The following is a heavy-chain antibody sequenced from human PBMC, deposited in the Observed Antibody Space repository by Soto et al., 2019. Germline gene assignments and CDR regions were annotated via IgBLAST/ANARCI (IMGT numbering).Heavy chain of an antibody. CDR1: GFTFSSYG. CDR3: AKDDGGRSPDY. D-gene: IGHD2-15*01. Sequence: QVQLVESGGGVVQPGRSLRLSCAASGFTFSSYGMHWVRQAPGKGLEWVAVISYDGSNKYYADSVKGRFTISRDNSKSTLYLQMNSLRAEDTAVYYCAKDDGGRSPDYWGQGTLVTVSS. V-gene: IGHV3-30*18. J-gene: IGHJ4*02. CDR2: ISYDGSNK.